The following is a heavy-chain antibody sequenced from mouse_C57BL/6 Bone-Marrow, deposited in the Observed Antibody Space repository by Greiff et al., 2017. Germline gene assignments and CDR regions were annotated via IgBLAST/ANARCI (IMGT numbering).Heavy chain of an antibody. Sequence: EVMLVESGGGLVKPGGSLKLSCAASGFTFSDYGMHWVRQAPEKGLEWVAYISSGSSTIYYADTVKGRFTISRDNAKNTLFLQMSSLRSEDTATYSWARENYYGSSFFDYWGQGTTLTDSS. V-gene: IGHV5-17*01. CDR2: ISSGSSTI. CDR1: GFTFSDYG. CDR3: ARENYYGSSFFDY. J-gene: IGHJ2*01. D-gene: IGHD1-1*01.